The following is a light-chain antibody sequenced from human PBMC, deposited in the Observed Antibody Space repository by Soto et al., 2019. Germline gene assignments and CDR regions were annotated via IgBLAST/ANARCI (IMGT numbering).Light chain of an antibody. Sequence: EIVMTQSPATLPVSPGEGATLSCRASRSVNSNIAWYQQRPGQAPRLLIYGASSRATGIPDRFSGSGSGTDFTLTISRLEPEDFAVYYCQQYGSSPPLTFGGGTKVEIK. V-gene: IGKV3-20*01. CDR2: GAS. CDR1: RSVNSN. CDR3: QQYGSSPPLT. J-gene: IGKJ4*01.